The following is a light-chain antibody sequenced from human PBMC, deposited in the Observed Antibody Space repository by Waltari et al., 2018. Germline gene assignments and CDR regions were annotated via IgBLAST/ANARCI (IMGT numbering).Light chain of an antibody. CDR1: KLGDNY. CDR3: QAWDSSTGV. V-gene: IGLV3-1*01. J-gene: IGLJ1*01. CDR2: KDS. Sequence: SYELTQPPSVSVSPGQTASITCSGDKLGDNYACWYQQKPGQSPVLVIYKDSKRPSGIPERFSGSNSGNTATLTISGTQAMDEADYYCQAWDSSTGVFGTGTKVTVL.